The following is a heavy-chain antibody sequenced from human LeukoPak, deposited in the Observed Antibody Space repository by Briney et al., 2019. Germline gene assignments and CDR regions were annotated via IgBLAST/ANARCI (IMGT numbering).Heavy chain of an antibody. CDR2: LDPEDGEM. V-gene: IGHV1-24*01. D-gene: IGHD1-26*01. J-gene: IGHJ4*02. Sequence: GASVKVSCKVSGYTLTELSLHWVRQAPGKGLEWMGGLDPEDGEMIYPQKFQGRVTMTEDTSTDIAYMEMSSLRSEDTAVYYCATGRTKWDLLNYWGQGTLVTVSS. CDR3: ATGRTKWDLLNY. CDR1: GYTLTELS.